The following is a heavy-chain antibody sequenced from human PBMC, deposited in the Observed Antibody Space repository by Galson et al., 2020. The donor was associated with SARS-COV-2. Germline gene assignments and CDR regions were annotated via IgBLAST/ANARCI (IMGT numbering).Heavy chain of an antibody. CDR2: IYWDDDK. Sequence: KMSGPTLVKPTQTLTLTCTFSGFSLSTSGVGVGWIRQPPGKALEWLALIYWDDDKRYSPSLKSRLTITKDTSKNQVVLTMTNMDPVDTATYYCARRRHDFWSGPTWAFDYWGQGTLVTFSS. CDR1: GFSLSTSGVG. J-gene: IGHJ4*02. CDR3: ARRRHDFWSGPTWAFDY. V-gene: IGHV2-5*02. D-gene: IGHD3-3*01.